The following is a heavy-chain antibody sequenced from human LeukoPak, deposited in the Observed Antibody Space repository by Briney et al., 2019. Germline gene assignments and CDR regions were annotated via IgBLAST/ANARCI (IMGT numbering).Heavy chain of an antibody. D-gene: IGHD4-17*01. J-gene: IGHJ4*02. Sequence: SETLSLTCTVSGGSISSYYWSWIRQPPGKGLEWIGYIYYSGSTNYNPSLKSRVTISVDTSKNQFSLKLSSVTAADTAVYYCARGWDYGDYAGRGAYYFDYWGQGTLVTVSS. CDR3: ARGWDYGDYAGRGAYYFDY. CDR2: IYYSGST. CDR1: GGSISSYY. V-gene: IGHV4-59*01.